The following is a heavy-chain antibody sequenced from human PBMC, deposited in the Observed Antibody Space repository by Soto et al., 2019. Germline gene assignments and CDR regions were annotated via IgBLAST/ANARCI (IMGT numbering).Heavy chain of an antibody. V-gene: IGHV4-59*12. CDR1: GGSISSDY. Sequence: SETLSLTCTVSGGSISSDYWSWIRQPPGKGLELIGYIYYSGSTNYNPSLKSRVTISVDTSKNQFSLKLSSVTAADTAVYYCAVAIWFREGARYSWFDPWGQGTLVTVSS. CDR3: AVAIWFREGARYSWFDP. J-gene: IGHJ5*02. D-gene: IGHD3-10*01. CDR2: IYYSGST.